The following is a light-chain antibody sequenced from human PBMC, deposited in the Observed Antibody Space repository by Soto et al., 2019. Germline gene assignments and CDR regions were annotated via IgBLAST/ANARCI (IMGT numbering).Light chain of an antibody. CDR2: GPS. Sequence: EIVMTQSPATLSVSPGEGATLSCRASQSVSSYLAWYQQKPGQAPRLLIYGPSTRATGIPARFNGSGSGTDFTLTISRLEPEDFAVYYCQQYGRSPQAFGQGTKVHIK. V-gene: IGKV3-20*01. CDR1: QSVSSY. CDR3: QQYGRSPQA. J-gene: IGKJ1*01.